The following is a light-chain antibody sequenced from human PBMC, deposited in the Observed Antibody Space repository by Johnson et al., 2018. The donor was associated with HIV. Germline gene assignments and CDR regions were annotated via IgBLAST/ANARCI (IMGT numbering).Light chain of an antibody. CDR1: SSNIGNNY. Sequence: QSVLTQPPSVSAAPGQKVTIYCSGSSSNIGNNYVSWYQQLPGTAPKLLIYENNKRPSGIPDRFSGSKSGTSATLGITGLQTGDEAVYYFGTWDAGLSVLYVFGTGTKVTVL. CDR2: ENN. CDR3: GTWDAGLSVLYV. V-gene: IGLV1-51*02. J-gene: IGLJ1*01.